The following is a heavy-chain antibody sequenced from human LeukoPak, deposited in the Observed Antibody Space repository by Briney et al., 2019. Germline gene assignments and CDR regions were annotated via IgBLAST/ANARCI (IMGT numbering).Heavy chain of an antibody. CDR2: IKQDGSEQ. J-gene: IGHJ4*02. Sequence: PGGSLILSCAAPGFTFSSYWVSWVRQAPGKGLEREANIKQDGSEQYYVGSVKCRFSVSRDNAKRSLYLQMNSLRAEDTAVYYCARGQKTVTNWGEGTLVTV. CDR3: ARGQKTVTN. V-gene: IGHV3-7*03. D-gene: IGHD4-17*01. CDR1: GFTFSSYW.